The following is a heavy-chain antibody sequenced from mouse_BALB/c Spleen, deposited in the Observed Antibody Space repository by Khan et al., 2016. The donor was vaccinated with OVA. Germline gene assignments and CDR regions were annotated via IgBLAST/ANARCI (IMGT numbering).Heavy chain of an antibody. CDR2: LNPSNGYT. CDR1: GYTFINYW. V-gene: IGHV1-7*01. Sequence: QVQLQPSGAELAKPGASVKMSCKASGYTFINYWILWVKQRPGQGLEWIGYLNPSNGYTAYNQNFKDQATLTADKSSRTASMQLSSLTSEDSAVYYWARRGLRWDFDYWGQGTTLTVSS. J-gene: IGHJ2*01. D-gene: IGHD1-1*01. CDR3: ARRGLRWDFDY.